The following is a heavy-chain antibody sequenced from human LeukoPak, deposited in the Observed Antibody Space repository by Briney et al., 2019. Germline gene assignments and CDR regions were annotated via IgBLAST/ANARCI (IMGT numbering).Heavy chain of an antibody. CDR2: IKQDGSEE. J-gene: IGHJ4*02. CDR1: GFTFSSYA. Sequence: PGGSLRLSCAASGFTFSSYAMGWVRQAPGEGLEWVANIKQDGSEEFYVDSVKGRFTISRDNAKNSLYLQMTSLRAEDTAVYYCARDRGSYHRDYWGQGTLVTVSS. D-gene: IGHD1-26*01. V-gene: IGHV3-7*01. CDR3: ARDRGSYHRDY.